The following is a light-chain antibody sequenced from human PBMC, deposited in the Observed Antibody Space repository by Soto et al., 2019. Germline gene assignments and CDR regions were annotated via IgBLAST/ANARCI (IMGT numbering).Light chain of an antibody. CDR3: SAYTVSRTYV. V-gene: IGLV1-44*01. Sequence: QAVVTQPPSASGTPGQGVTISCSGSISNIGSKTVKWYQQFPGTAPQLLIYSDDQRPSGVPDRFSGSKSGNTASLTISGLQGEDEADYYCSAYTVSRTYVFGTGTKVTVL. CDR2: SDD. J-gene: IGLJ1*01. CDR1: ISNIGSKT.